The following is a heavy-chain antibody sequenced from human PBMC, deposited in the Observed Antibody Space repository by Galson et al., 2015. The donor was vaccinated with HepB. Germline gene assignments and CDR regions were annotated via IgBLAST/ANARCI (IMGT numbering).Heavy chain of an antibody. CDR2: ISSSGSSI. J-gene: IGHJ3*02. CDR1: GFTFSVYS. Sequence: SLRLSCAASGFTFSVYSMNWVRQAPGKGLEWVSYISSSGSSISYADSVKGRFTISRDNAKNSLYLQMNSLRAEDTAVYYCVSNSGYNYKNTFDIWGQGTMVTVSS. CDR3: VSNSGYNYKNTFDI. D-gene: IGHD5-24*01. V-gene: IGHV3-48*01.